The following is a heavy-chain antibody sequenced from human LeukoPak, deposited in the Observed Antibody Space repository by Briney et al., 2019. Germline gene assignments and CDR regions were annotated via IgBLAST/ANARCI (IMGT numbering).Heavy chain of an antibody. Sequence: SETLSLTCAVYGGSSSGYYWSWIRQPPGKGLEWIRGINHSGNTNHNPSLKSRVIISVDTSKNHFSLKMRFVTAADTAVYCCARGRSVGWFDPWGQGTLVTVSS. CDR1: GGSSSGYY. J-gene: IGHJ5*02. CDR3: ARGRSVGWFDP. V-gene: IGHV4-34*01. D-gene: IGHD3-3*01. CDR2: INHSGNT.